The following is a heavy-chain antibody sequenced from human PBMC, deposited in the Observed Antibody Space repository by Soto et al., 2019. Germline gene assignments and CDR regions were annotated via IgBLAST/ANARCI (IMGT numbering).Heavy chain of an antibody. CDR3: GMVQYYDSSGYFDY. Sequence: GGSLRLSCAASGFTFSCYSMNWVRQAPGKGLEWVSYISSSSSTIYYADSVKGRFTISRDNAKNSLHLQMNSLRDEDTAVYSWGMVQYYDSSGYFDYWGQGTLSPSPQ. CDR2: ISSSSSTI. V-gene: IGHV3-48*02. CDR1: GFTFSCYS. J-gene: IGHJ4*02. D-gene: IGHD3-22*01.